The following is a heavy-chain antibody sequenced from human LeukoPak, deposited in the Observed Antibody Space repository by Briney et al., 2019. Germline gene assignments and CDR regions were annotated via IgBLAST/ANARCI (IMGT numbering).Heavy chain of an antibody. CDR2: IYYSGST. CDR3: ARAGRDDYYLRIQSFDI. D-gene: IGHD5-24*01. V-gene: IGHV4-59*11. CDR1: GGSISSHH. Sequence: SETLSLTSTVSGGSISSHHWSWLRQPPGKGLEWMGYIYYSGSTNYNPSLKSRVTISVDTSKNQFSLKLSSVTAADTAVYYCARAGRDDYYLRIQSFDIWGQGTMVTVSS. J-gene: IGHJ3*02.